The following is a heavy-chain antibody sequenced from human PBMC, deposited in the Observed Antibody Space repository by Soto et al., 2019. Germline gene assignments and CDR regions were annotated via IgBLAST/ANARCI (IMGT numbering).Heavy chain of an antibody. CDR2: ISSTTNYI. CDR3: ARESEDLTSNFDY. Sequence: PGGSLRLSCAASGFTFTRYIMNWVRQAPGKGLEWVSSISSTTNYIYYGDSMKGRFTISRDNAKNSLYLEMNGLRAEDTAVYYCARESEDLTSNFDYWGQGTLVTVSS. V-gene: IGHV3-21*06. CDR1: GFTFTRYI. J-gene: IGHJ4*02.